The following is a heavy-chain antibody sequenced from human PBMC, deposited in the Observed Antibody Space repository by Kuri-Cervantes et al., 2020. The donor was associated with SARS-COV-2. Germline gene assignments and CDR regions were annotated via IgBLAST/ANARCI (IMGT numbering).Heavy chain of an antibody. CDR3: ARGVPGF. V-gene: IGHV4-34*01. J-gene: IGHJ4*02. CDR2: IKHSGST. Sequence: SETLSLTCAVYGGSFNDYWWGWVRQPPGTGLEWTGDIKHSGSTNCNPSLKSRVTISVDTSKNQFSLKLTSVTAADTAVYYCARGVPGFWGPGTLVTVSS. CDR1: GGSFNDYW.